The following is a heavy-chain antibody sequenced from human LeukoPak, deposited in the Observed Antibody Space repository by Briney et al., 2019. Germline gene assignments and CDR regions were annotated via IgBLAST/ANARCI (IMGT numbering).Heavy chain of an antibody. CDR3: VRDHSGGYSRKPSDC. J-gene: IGHJ4*02. V-gene: IGHV4-39*07. Sequence: PLETLSLTCTVSAGSMNSSTDYWGWIRQSPGKGLEWIGSMSYGAYTYYNPSLKSRVTISVDTSKNVFSLKLTSVTAADTAVYFCVRDHSGGYSRKPSDCWGQGTLVTVSS. D-gene: IGHD1-26*01. CDR1: AGSMNSSTDY. CDR2: MSYGAYT.